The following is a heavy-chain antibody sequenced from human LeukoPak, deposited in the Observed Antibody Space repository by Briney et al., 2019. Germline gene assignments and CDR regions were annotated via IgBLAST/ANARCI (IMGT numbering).Heavy chain of an antibody. CDR2: INPNSGGT. CDR3: ARIEYSSTHSGYYYYMDV. D-gene: IGHD6-6*01. V-gene: IGHV1-2*02. Sequence: ASVKVSCKASGYTFTGYYMHWVRQAPGQGLEWMGWINPNSGGTNYAQKFQGRVTMTRDTSISTAYMELSRLRSDDTAVYYCARIEYSSTHSGYYYYMDVWGKGTTVTVSS. CDR1: GYTFTGYY. J-gene: IGHJ6*03.